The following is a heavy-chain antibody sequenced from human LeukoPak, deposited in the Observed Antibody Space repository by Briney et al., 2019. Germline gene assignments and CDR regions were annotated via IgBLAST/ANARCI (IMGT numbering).Heavy chain of an antibody. Sequence: GGSLRLSCAASGFTFDAFGMTWVRQAPGKGLEWVSAIRGDAGSTGYADSVKGRFTISRDNAKNSLYLQMDSLRVEDTALYYCARVWAWGSGNYFDNWGQGTLVTVSS. CDR2: IRGDAGST. V-gene: IGHV3-20*04. J-gene: IGHJ4*02. D-gene: IGHD7-27*01. CDR3: ARVWAWGSGNYFDN. CDR1: GFTFDAFG.